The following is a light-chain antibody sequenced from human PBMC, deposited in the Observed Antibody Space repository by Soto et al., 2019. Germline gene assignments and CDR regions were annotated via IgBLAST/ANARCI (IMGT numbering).Light chain of an antibody. CDR2: IAS. J-gene: IGKJ4*01. CDR3: EKSKSFPLT. V-gene: IGKV1-12*01. Sequence: DIQMTQSPSSVSASVGDRVTITCRASQDINSWLTWYQQKPGKAPKVLIYIASRLQPGVPSRFSGSGSGTDFSLTISNLQPEDFATYFCEKSKSFPLTFGGGTKVEIK. CDR1: QDINSW.